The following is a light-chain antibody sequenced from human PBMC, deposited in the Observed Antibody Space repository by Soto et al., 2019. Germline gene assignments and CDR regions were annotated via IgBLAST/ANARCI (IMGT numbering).Light chain of an antibody. CDR1: QSVGSN. CDR2: GAS. Sequence: EIVMTQSPATLSVSPGERATLSCRASQSVGSNLAWYQQKPGQAPRLLIYGASTRATGIPARFSGSGSGTEFTLTISSLQSEDFAVYYCQQYNNWPRGTCGQGTKVEIK. V-gene: IGKV3-15*01. J-gene: IGKJ1*01. CDR3: QQYNNWPRGT.